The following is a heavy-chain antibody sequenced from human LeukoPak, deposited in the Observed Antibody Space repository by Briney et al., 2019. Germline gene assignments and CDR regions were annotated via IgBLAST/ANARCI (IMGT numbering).Heavy chain of an antibody. D-gene: IGHD4-17*01. CDR1: GHTFTSYG. CDR2: ISAYNGNT. CDR3: ARPMGSGDYEIAGTFDI. Sequence: ASVKVPCKASGHTFTSYGISWVRQAPGQGLEWMGWISAYNGNTNYAQKLQGRVTMTTDTSTSTAYMELRSLRSDDTAVYYCARPMGSGDYEIAGTFDIWGQGTMVTVSS. J-gene: IGHJ3*02. V-gene: IGHV1-18*01.